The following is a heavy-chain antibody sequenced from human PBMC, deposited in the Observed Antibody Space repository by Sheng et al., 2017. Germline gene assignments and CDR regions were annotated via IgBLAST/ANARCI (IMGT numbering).Heavy chain of an antibody. CDR3: ARDPYTKAFDI. CDR1: GFTFNTYW. J-gene: IGHJ3*02. Sequence: EVLLVESGGGLVQPGGSLRLSCVVSGFTFNTYWMFWVRQAPGRGLEWVASIKEDGSAKDYVDAVKGRFTISRDNAKNLLYLQMNSPRAEDTAVYYCARDPYTKAFDIWGQGTIVT. CDR2: IKEDGSAK. D-gene: IGHD2-2*02. V-gene: IGHV3-7*01.